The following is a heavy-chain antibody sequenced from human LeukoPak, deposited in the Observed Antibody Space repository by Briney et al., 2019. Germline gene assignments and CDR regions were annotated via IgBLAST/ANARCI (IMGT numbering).Heavy chain of an antibody. D-gene: IGHD6-19*01. Sequence: SETLSLTCTVSGGSMSSYYWSWIRQPAGKGLEWIGRIYTAVSTDYNPSLKSRVTMSVDTSKNQFPLRLSSVTAANTAVYYCARDAHGSGWFSDTWGQGTLVTVSS. J-gene: IGHJ5*02. CDR1: GGSMSSYY. V-gene: IGHV4-4*07. CDR2: IYTAVST. CDR3: ARDAHGSGWFSDT.